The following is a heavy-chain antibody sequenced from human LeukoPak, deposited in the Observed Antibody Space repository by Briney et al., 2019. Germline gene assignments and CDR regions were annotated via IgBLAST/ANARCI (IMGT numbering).Heavy chain of an antibody. V-gene: IGHV3-23*01. CDR3: AKDLAVAGTASGY. D-gene: IGHD6-19*01. Sequence: PGGSLRLSCAASGFTFSSYAMSWVRQAPGKGLEWVSAISGSSGSTYYADSVKGQFTISRDNSKNTLYLQMNSLRAEDTAVYYCAKDLAVAGTASGYWGQGTLVTVSS. CDR2: ISGSSGST. CDR1: GFTFSSYA. J-gene: IGHJ4*02.